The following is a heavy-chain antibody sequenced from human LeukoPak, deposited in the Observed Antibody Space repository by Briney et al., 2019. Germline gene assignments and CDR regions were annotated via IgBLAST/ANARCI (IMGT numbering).Heavy chain of an antibody. D-gene: IGHD1-26*01. Sequence: GGSLRLSCAASGFTFDDYAMHWVRQAPGKGVEWVSGISWNSGSIGYADSVKGRFTISRDNAKNSLYLQMNSLRAEDTALYYCAKDPYSGSSPGPSSYFDYWGQGPLVTVSS. CDR3: AKDPYSGSSPGPSSYFDY. CDR2: ISWNSGSI. CDR1: GFTFDDYA. J-gene: IGHJ4*02. V-gene: IGHV3-9*01.